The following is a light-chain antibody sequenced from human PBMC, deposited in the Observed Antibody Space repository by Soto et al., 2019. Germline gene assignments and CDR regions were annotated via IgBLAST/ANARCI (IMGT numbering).Light chain of an antibody. Sequence: EIVMTQSPSTLSESPGETATLSCRASQYVSNKVAWYQQKPGQAPSLLILGASTRATGVPARFSGSGSGTEFTLSISSLQSEDFAVYYCKQYKEWPPFTFGQGTRLEI. CDR3: KQYKEWPPFT. CDR2: GAS. V-gene: IGKV3-15*01. J-gene: IGKJ5*01. CDR1: QYVSNK.